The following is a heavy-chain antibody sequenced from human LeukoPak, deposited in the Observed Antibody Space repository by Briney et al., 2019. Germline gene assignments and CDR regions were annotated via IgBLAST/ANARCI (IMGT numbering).Heavy chain of an antibody. Sequence: PGGSLRLSCAASGFTFSNAWMSWVRQAPGKGLEWVGRIKSKTDGGTTDYAAPVKGRFTISRDDSKNTLYLQMNSLKTEDTAVYYCTTKGDYAIYYYGMDVWGQGTMVTVSS. CDR2: IKSKTDGGTT. V-gene: IGHV3-15*01. CDR1: GFTFSNAW. D-gene: IGHD4-17*01. J-gene: IGHJ6*02. CDR3: TTKGDYAIYYYGMDV.